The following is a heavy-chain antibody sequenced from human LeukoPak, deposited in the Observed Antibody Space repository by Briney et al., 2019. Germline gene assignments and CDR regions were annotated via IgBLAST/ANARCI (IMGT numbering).Heavy chain of an antibody. CDR2: ISWNSGSI. J-gene: IGHJ4*02. Sequence: GRSLRLSCAASGFTFDDYAMHWVRQAPGKGLEWVSGISWNSGSIGYADSVKGRFTISRDNAKNSLYLQMNSLRVEDTAVYYCAREMVIVVVPAAIDYWGQGTLVTVSS. V-gene: IGHV3-9*01. D-gene: IGHD2-2*03. CDR1: GFTFDDYA. CDR3: AREMVIVVVPAAIDY.